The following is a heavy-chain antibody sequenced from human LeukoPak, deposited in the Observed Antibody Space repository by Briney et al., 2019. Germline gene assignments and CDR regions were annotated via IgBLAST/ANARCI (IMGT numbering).Heavy chain of an antibody. Sequence: GGSLRLSCAASGFTFSSYAMSWVRQAPGKGLEWVSAISGSGGSTYYADSVKGRFTISRDNSKNTLYLQVNSLRAEDTAVYYCAKDLIGSSNFDYWGQGTLVTVSS. CDR1: GFTFSSYA. CDR3: AKDLIGSSNFDY. D-gene: IGHD1-26*01. J-gene: IGHJ4*02. V-gene: IGHV3-23*01. CDR2: ISGSGGST.